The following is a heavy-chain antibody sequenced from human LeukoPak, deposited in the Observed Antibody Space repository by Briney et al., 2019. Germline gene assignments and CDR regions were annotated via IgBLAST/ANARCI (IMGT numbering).Heavy chain of an antibody. D-gene: IGHD3-22*01. CDR1: GGTFSSYA. J-gene: IGHJ4*02. CDR3: ARSPTEPHTYYCDSSSYYPRLFAY. Sequence: ASVKVSCKASGGTFSSYAISWVRQAPGQGLEWMGGIIPILGTANYAQKFQGRVTITADESTSTAYMELSSLRSEDTAVYYCARSPTEPHTYYCDSSSYYPRLFAYWGQGTLVTVSS. V-gene: IGHV1-69*13. CDR2: IIPILGTA.